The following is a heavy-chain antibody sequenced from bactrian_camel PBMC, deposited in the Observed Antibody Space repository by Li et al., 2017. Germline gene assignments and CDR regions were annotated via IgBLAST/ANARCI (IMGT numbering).Heavy chain of an antibody. V-gene: IGHV3S1*01. Sequence: QLVESGGGSVQIGGSLTLACAASRDFDDANAEWGWFRQAPGKSREEVAVVYINTRSAKYGDSVKGRFTISRDNAKDTLYLQMNSLKTEDTAMYFCAKLSLRYRLSVFHGSLSIWGQGTQVTVS. CDR2: VYINTRSA. J-gene: IGHJ4*01. CDR3: AKLSLRYRLSVFHGSLSI. D-gene: IGHD3*01. CDR1: RDFDDANA.